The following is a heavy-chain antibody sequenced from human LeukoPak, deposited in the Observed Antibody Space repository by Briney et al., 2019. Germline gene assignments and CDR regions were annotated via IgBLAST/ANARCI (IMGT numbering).Heavy chain of an antibody. CDR2: ISGYNGNR. V-gene: IGHV1-18*01. CDR3: ARTPQRYYDSKVLDV. CDR1: GYTFTSYG. Sequence: ASVKVSCKTSGYTFTSYGITWVRQAPGQGLEWMGWISGYNGNRKSAQKVQDRVIMTTDTPTSTAYMELRSLRSDDTAVYYCARTPQRYYDSKVLDVWGQGTTVTVSS. D-gene: IGHD3-22*01. J-gene: IGHJ3*01.